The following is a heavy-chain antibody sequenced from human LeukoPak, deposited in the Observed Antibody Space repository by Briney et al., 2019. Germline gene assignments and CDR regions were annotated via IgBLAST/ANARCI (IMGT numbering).Heavy chain of an antibody. Sequence: PSETLSLTCTVSGGSIKSGDYFWSWIRQPPGKGLEWIGYIFYTGSAYYNPSLKSRVTISVDTSKNQFSLKLSSVTAADAAVYYCARDLGIAVVGTDYYYYYMDVWGKGTTVTVSS. CDR2: IFYTGSA. CDR1: GGSIKSGDYF. D-gene: IGHD6-19*01. V-gene: IGHV4-30-4*08. CDR3: ARDLGIAVVGTDYYYYYMDV. J-gene: IGHJ6*03.